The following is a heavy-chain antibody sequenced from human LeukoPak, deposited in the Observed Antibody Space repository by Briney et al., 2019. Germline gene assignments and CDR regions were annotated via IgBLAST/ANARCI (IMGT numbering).Heavy chain of an antibody. CDR3: AKKIEMATISHFDY. CDR2: LSGSGGST. V-gene: IGHV3-23*01. Sequence: GESLRLSCAASEFTFSSYAMSWVCEAPGKGLEWVSALSGSGGSTYYADSVKGRFTISRDNSKNTLYLQMNSLRAEATAVYYCAKKIEMATISHFDYWGQGTLVTVSS. CDR1: EFTFSSYA. J-gene: IGHJ4*02. D-gene: IGHD5-24*01.